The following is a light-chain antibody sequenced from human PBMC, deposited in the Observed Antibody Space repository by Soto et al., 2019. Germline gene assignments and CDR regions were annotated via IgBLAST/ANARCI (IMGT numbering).Light chain of an antibody. Sequence: IVMTQSPATLSVSPGERATLSCRASQSVNSNYLAWYQQKPGQAPRLLIYGISKRATDIPDRFSGSGSGTEFTLTISSLQPEDFATYYCQQHGQWPITFGQRTRLEI. J-gene: IGKJ5*01. CDR2: GIS. CDR1: QSVNSN. V-gene: IGKV3D-15*01. CDR3: QQHGQWPIT.